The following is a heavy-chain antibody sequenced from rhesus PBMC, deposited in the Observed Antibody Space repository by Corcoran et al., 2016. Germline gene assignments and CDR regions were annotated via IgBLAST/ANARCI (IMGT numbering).Heavy chain of an antibody. J-gene: IGHJ4*01. CDR2: IYVNSADT. D-gene: IGHD6-31*01. CDR3: ARGPYSSGWTIVDY. Sequence: QVQLQESGPGLVKPSETLSLTCAVSGGPISSSNWWSWIRQPPGKGLGWIGSIYVNSADTYYNPSLKNPDTIAKDTSRNQFSLKLSAVTAADTAVYYCARGPYSSGWTIVDYWGQGVLVTVSS. V-gene: IGHV4-65*02. CDR1: GGPISSSNW.